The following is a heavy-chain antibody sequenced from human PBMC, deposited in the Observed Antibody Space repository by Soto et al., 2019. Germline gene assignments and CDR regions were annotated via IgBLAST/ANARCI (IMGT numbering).Heavy chain of an antibody. CDR3: AKGFGFWGSYRYYGFDL. D-gene: IGHD3-16*02. CDR1: GFTFSSDA. Sequence: EVQLLESGGGLVQPGGSLRLSCAASGFTFSSDAMSWVRQAPGKGLEWVSAISGSGGSTYYADSVKGRFTISRDSTKNTLYLKMNTQRAEDTDVYYCAKGFGFWGSYRYYGFDLWGQWTMVTVSS. V-gene: IGHV3-23*01. CDR2: ISGSGGST. J-gene: IGHJ3*01.